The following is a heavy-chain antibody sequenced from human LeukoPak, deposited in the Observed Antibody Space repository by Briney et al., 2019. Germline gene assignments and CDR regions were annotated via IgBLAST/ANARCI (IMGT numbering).Heavy chain of an antibody. V-gene: IGHV1-24*01. J-gene: IGHJ4*02. D-gene: IGHD3-22*01. CDR2: FDPEDGET. CDR3: ATMPPGTAYYYDSSGYYYVFDY. Sequence: ASVKVSCKVSGYTLTELSMHWVRQAPGKGLGWMGGFDPEDGETIYAQKFQGRVTMTEDTSTDTAYMELSSLRSEDTAVYYCATMPPGTAYYYDSSGYYYVFDYWGQGTLVTVSS. CDR1: GYTLTELS.